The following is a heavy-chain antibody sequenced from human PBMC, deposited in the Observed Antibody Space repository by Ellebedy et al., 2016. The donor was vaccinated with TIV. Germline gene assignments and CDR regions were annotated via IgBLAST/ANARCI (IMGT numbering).Heavy chain of an antibody. CDR2: IKQDGSEK. D-gene: IGHD2-2*02. CDR3: ARGSDSAIPQFDY. J-gene: IGHJ4*02. V-gene: IGHV3-7*01. Sequence: PGGSLRLSCAASGFTFSDYWMSWVRQAPGKGLEWVANIKQDGSEKWYVDSVKGRFTISRDNSKNSLYLRMNSLRAEDTAVYYCARGSDSAIPQFDYWGQGTLVTVSS. CDR1: GFTFSDYW.